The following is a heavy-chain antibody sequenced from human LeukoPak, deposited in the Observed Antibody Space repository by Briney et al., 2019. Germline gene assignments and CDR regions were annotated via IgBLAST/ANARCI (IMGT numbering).Heavy chain of an antibody. V-gene: IGHV4-39*01. CDR3: ARRRRGTTARIDY. D-gene: IGHD1-1*01. J-gene: IGHJ4*02. CDR2: IYYSGST. Sequence: PSETLSLTCTVSGGSISSSLDFWGWIRRPPGKGLEWIGTIYYSGSTYYNPSLKSRVTISVDTSKNQFSLKLSSVTAADTAVYYCARRRRGTTARIDYWGQGTLVTVSS. CDR1: GGSISSSLDF.